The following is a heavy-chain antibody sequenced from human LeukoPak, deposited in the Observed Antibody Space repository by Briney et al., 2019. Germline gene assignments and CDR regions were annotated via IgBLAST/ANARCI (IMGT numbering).Heavy chain of an antibody. CDR3: AKSHTRSGWYGRWGDFDY. J-gene: IGHJ4*02. Sequence: ASVKVSCKASGYTFTSYGISWVRQAPGQGLEWMGWISAYNGNTNYAQKLQGRVTMTTDTSTSTAYMELSSLRSEDTAVYYCAKSHTRSGWYGRWGDFDYWGQGTLVTVSS. CDR2: ISAYNGNT. D-gene: IGHD6-19*01. V-gene: IGHV1-18*01. CDR1: GYTFTSYG.